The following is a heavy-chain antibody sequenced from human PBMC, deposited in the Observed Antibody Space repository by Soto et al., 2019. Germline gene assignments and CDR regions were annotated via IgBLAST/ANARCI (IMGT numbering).Heavy chain of an antibody. CDR1: GYTFTSYD. CDR3: ASRADIVVVPAAIRGDAFDI. Sequence: GASVKVSCKASGYTFTSYDINCVRQATGQGLEWMGWMNPNSGNTGYAQKFQGRVTMTRNTSISTAYMELSSLRSEDTAVYYCASRADIVVVPAAIRGDAFDIWGQGTMVTVSS. CDR2: MNPNSGNT. J-gene: IGHJ3*02. D-gene: IGHD2-2*02. V-gene: IGHV1-8*01.